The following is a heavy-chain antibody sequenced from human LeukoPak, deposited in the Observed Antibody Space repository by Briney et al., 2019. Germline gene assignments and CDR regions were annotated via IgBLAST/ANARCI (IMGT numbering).Heavy chain of an antibody. D-gene: IGHD6-6*01. J-gene: IGHJ5*02. CDR2: ISSSSSTI. CDR1: GFTFSSYS. V-gene: IGHV3-48*01. Sequence: GGSLRLSCAASGFTFSSYSMNWVRQAPGKGLEWVSYISSSSSTIYYADSVKGRFTISRDNAKNSLYLQMNSLRAEDTAVYYCARDVLSWSSSSVRWFDPWGQGTLVTVSS. CDR3: ARDVLSWSSSSVRWFDP.